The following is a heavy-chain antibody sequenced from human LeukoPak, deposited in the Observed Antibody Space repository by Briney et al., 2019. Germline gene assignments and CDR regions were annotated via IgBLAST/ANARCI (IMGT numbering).Heavy chain of an antibody. V-gene: IGHV3-23*01. CDR3: AKVRDYYGSGSYRAPDY. CDR2: ISGSGGST. CDR1: GFTFSSYA. D-gene: IGHD3-10*01. Sequence: HAGGSLRLSCAASGFTFSSYAMSWVRQAPGKGLGWVSAISGSGGSTYYADSVKGRFTISRDNSKNTLYLQMNSLRAEDTAVYYCAKVRDYYGSGSYRAPDYWGQGTLVTVSS. J-gene: IGHJ4*02.